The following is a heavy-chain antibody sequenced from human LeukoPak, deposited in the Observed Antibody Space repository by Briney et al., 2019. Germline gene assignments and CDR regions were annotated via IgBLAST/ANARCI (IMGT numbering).Heavy chain of an antibody. CDR1: GFTFSSYA. V-gene: IGHV3-30-3*01. CDR2: ISYDGSNK. D-gene: IGHD2-2*01. CDR3: ASRSVVRNYYYYGMDV. Sequence: GGSLRLSCAASGFTFSSYAMHWVRQAPGKGLEWVAVISYDGSNKCYADSVKGRFTISRDNSKNTLYLQMNSLRAEDTAVYYCASRSVVRNYYYYGMDVWGQGTTVTVSS. J-gene: IGHJ6*02.